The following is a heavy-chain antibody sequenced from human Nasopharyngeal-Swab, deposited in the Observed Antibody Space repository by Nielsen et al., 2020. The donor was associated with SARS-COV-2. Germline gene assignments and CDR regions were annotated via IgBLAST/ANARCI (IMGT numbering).Heavy chain of an antibody. V-gene: IGHV4-31*03. CDR2: IYYSGSP. CDR1: GGSISSACYY. CDR3: ARPPSVYYSGMDV. Sequence: SETLSLTCPVSGGSISSACYYWIWIRQHPGKGLEWIGYIYYSGSPYYNPSLKSRVTISVDTSKNQFSLKLSSVTAADTAVYDCARPPSVYYSGMDVWGQGTTVTVSS. J-gene: IGHJ6*02.